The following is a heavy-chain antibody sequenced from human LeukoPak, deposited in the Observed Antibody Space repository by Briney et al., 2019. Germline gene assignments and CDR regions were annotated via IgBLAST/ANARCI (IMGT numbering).Heavy chain of an antibody. CDR2: IYYSGST. J-gene: IGHJ4*02. CDR1: GGSISSYY. Sequence: PSETLSLTCTVSGGSISSYYWSWIRQPPGKGLEWIGYIYYSGSTNYNPSLKSRVTISVDTSKNQFSLKLSSVTAADSAVYYCARTTSSGYYPDYWGQGTLVTVSS. V-gene: IGHV4-59*01. CDR3: ARTTSSGYYPDY. D-gene: IGHD3-22*01.